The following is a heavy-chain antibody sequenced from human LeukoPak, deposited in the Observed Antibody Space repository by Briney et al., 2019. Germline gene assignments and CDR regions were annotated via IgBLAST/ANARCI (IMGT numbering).Heavy chain of an antibody. Sequence: ETLSLTCTVSGASISNYYWSWIRQPPGKGLEWVSVISGSGDSTNYADSVKGRFTISRDNSKNMLYLQMNSLRAEDTAVYYCAKDGSGSYWQLYFDYWGQGTLVTVSS. J-gene: IGHJ4*02. CDR2: ISGSGDST. D-gene: IGHD3-10*01. V-gene: IGHV3-23*01. CDR3: AKDGSGSYWQLYFDY. CDR1: GASISNYY.